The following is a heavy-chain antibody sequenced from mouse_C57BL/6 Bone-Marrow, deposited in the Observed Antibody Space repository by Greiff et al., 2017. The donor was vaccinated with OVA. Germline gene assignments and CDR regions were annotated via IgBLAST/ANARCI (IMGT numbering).Heavy chain of an antibody. CDR3: TTRSAGYWFAY. CDR2: IDPENGDT. J-gene: IGHJ3*01. Sequence: EVQLQQSGAELVRPGASVKLSCTASGFNFTDYYMHWVKQRPEQGLEWIGWIDPENGDTEYASKFQGKATITADTSSNTAYLQLSSLTSEDTVVYYCTTRSAGYWFAYWGQGTLVTVSA. D-gene: IGHD3-1*01. CDR1: GFNFTDYY. V-gene: IGHV14-4*01.